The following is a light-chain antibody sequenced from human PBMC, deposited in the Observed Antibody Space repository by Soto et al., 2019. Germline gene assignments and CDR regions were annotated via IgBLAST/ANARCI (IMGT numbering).Light chain of an antibody. CDR3: HQYASSPQT. J-gene: IGKJ1*01. Sequence: EIVLTQSPGTLSLSPGGRATLSCRASQSVAKNFLAWYQQQPGQPPRLLIYGASTRAAGIPDRFSGSGSGTDITLTISRLEPEDFAVYYCHQYASSPQTFGQGTKVEIK. CDR1: QSVAKNF. V-gene: IGKV3-20*01. CDR2: GAS.